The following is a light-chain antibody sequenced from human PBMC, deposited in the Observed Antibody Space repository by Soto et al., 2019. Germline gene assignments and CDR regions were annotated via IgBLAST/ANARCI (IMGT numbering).Light chain of an antibody. CDR2: DAS. CDR3: QQRSIWPPWT. J-gene: IGKJ1*01. V-gene: IGKV3-11*01. Sequence: EIVLTPSPATLSLSPGGRATLTCRASQSVSNFLAWYQHKPGQAPRLLIYDASIRAAGVPARFSGSGSGTDFSLTISSLEPEDFAIYYCQQRSIWPPWTFGQGTKVDIK. CDR1: QSVSNF.